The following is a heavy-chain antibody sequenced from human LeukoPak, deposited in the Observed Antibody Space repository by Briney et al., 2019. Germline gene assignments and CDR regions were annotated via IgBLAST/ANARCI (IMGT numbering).Heavy chain of an antibody. V-gene: IGHV3-7*01. D-gene: IGHD2-2*02. CDR2: IKQDGSEK. CDR3: ARATIVVVPAAIGPSDY. Sequence: GGSLSLPCAASGFTFSSYWMSWVRRAPGKGLERVANIKQDGSEKYYVDSVKGRFTISRDNAKNSLYLQMNSLRAEDTAVYYCARATIVVVPAAIGPSDYWGQGTLVTVSS. J-gene: IGHJ4*02. CDR1: GFTFSSYW.